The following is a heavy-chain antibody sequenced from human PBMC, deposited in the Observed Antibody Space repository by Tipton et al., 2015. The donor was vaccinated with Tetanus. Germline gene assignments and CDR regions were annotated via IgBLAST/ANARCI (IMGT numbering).Heavy chain of an antibody. CDR1: GFTVSSNY. D-gene: IGHD3-10*01. CDR3: ARGGHFSPFTY. J-gene: IGHJ4*02. CDR2: IYSGGST. V-gene: IGHV3-66*01. Sequence: SLRLSCAASGFTVSSNYMSWVRQAPGKGLEWVSVIYSGGSTYYADSVKGRFTISRDNSKNTVSLQMNSLSAEDTAMYYCARGGHFSPFTYWGQGVLVTVSS.